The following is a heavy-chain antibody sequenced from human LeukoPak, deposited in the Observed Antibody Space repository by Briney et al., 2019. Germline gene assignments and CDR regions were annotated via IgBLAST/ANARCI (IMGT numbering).Heavy chain of an antibody. CDR1: GGSISSGDYY. V-gene: IGHV4-30-4*01. CDR3: ARRWQQLAPVDY. CDR2: IYYSATT. Sequence: SETLSLTCTVSGGSISSGDYYWSWIRQPPGTGLEWIGYIYYSATTYYNPSLRSRVSMSIDRSKNQFSLKLSSVTAADTAVYYCARRWQQLAPVDYWGQGTLVTVSS. D-gene: IGHD6-13*01. J-gene: IGHJ4*02.